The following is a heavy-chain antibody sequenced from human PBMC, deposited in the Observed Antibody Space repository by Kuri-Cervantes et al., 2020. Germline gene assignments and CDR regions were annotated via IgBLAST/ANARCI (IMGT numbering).Heavy chain of an antibody. J-gene: IGHJ6*03. D-gene: IGHD6-13*01. Sequence: GESLKISCAASGFTFGSYWMSWVRQAPGKGLEWAANIKQDGSEKCYVDSVKGRFTISRDNAKNSLYLQMNSLRAEDTAVYFCARAGRGDSSSWFSSYYYYYMDVWGKGTTVTVSS. V-gene: IGHV3-7*01. CDR2: IKQDGSEK. CDR3: ARAGRGDSSSWFSSYYYYYMDV. CDR1: GFTFGSYW.